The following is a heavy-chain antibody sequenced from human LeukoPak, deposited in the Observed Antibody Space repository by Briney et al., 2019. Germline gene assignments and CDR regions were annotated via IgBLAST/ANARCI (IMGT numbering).Heavy chain of an antibody. Sequence: PSETLSLTCTVSGGSISSGGYYWSWIRQHPGKGLEWIGYIYYSGSTYYNPSLKSRVTISVDTSKNQFSLKLSSVTAADTAVYYCARHFQGKAAGDVDYYYYYGMDVWGQGTTVTVSS. CDR2: IYYSGST. V-gene: IGHV4-31*03. CDR1: GGSISSGGYY. CDR3: ARHFQGKAAGDVDYYYYYGMDV. J-gene: IGHJ6*02. D-gene: IGHD6-13*01.